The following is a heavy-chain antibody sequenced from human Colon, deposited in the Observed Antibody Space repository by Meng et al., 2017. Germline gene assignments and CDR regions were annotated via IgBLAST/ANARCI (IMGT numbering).Heavy chain of an antibody. CDR1: RGTTNSNNW. V-gene: IGHV4-4*02. CDR2: IAQSGTT. J-gene: IGHJ4*02. D-gene: IGHD3-9*01. Sequence: LHDAGQRPAKLSGIQPLTAAVSRGTTNSNNWRSWDRQPPGKGLEWIGEIAQSGTTYYNPSLKSRVTITGDWSKNQFSLNLNSVTAADTALYYCARQGMTSYSWGYWGQGTLVTVSS. CDR3: ARQGMTSYSWGY.